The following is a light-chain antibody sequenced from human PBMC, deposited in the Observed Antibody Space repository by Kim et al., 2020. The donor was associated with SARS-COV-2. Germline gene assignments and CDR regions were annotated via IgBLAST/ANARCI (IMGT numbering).Light chain of an antibody. CDR2: QDN. Sequence: VSVSPGQTATITCSGHELGKTYVAWYQQKAGQSPVVVIYQDNKRPSGVPERFSGSNSGNTATLTITGTQSMDEADYFCQTWDSRLVFGGGTKSPS. J-gene: IGLJ3*02. CDR1: ELGKTY. V-gene: IGLV3-1*01. CDR3: QTWDSRLV.